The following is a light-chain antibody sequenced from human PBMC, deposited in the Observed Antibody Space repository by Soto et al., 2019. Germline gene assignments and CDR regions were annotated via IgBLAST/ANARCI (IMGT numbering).Light chain of an antibody. CDR2: VNRDGSH. CDR1: SGHSSYA. J-gene: IGLJ7*01. V-gene: IGLV4-69*01. CDR3: QTWGTGIAV. Sequence: QAVVTQSPSASASLGASVKLTCTLSSGHSSYAIAWHQQQPEKGPRYLMKVNRDGSHNKGDGIPDRFSGSSSGAERYLTISSLQSEDEADYYCQTWGTGIAVFGGGTQLNVL.